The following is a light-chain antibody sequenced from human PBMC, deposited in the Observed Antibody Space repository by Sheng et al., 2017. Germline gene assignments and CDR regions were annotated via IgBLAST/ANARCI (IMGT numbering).Light chain of an antibody. Sequence: EIVMTQSPVTLSVSPGERATLSCRASQSVSTKLAWYQQKPGQGPRLIMYDASTRATVIPVRFSGSGSGTEFTLIISSLQSEDFAVYYCQQYNNWPWTFGQGTKVEIK. J-gene: IGKJ1*01. V-gene: IGKV3-15*01. CDR3: QQYNNWPWT. CDR1: QSVSTK. CDR2: DAS.